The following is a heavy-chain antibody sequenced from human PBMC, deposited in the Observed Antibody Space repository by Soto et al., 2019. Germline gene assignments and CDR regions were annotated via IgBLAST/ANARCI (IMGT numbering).Heavy chain of an antibody. CDR3: SRDRGPSSGYYPYWFDH. Sequence: QVQLVQSGDEVKKPGSSVKVSCKASGGTFSSYAITWVRQATGQGLEWMGGIIPICGTANYAQKFQARVTITADESTSTAYMELRSLRSEDTAVYYCSRDRGPSSGYYPYWFDHWGQGTLVTVSS. D-gene: IGHD3-22*01. V-gene: IGHV1-69*12. CDR1: GGTFSSYA. J-gene: IGHJ5*02. CDR2: IIPICGTA.